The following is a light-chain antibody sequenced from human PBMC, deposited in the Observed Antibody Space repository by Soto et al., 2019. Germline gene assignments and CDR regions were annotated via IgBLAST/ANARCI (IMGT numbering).Light chain of an antibody. J-gene: IGLJ2*01. Sequence: QSALTQPASVSGSPGQSITISCTGASSDIGKYNLVSWYQQHPGQAPKLMIYEVTKRPSGVSNRFSGSKSGNTASLTISGLQTEDEADDFCSSFAGVTDLLFGGGTKLTVL. CDR3: SSFAGVTDLL. CDR1: SSDIGKYNL. CDR2: EVT. V-gene: IGLV2-23*02.